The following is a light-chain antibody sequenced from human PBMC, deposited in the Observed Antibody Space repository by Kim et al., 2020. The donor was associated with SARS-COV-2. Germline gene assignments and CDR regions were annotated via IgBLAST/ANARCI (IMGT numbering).Light chain of an antibody. CDR3: AAWDDSLNGWV. J-gene: IGLJ3*02. CDR2: SND. V-gene: IGLV1-44*01. CDR1: SSNIGSNT. Sequence: LTQPPSASGTPGQKVTISFSGSSSNIGSNTVNWYHQFPGTAPKLLIYSNDQRPSGVPDRFSGSKSGTSASLAISGLPSEDEIDHYCAAWDDSLNGWVFGGGTQLTVL.